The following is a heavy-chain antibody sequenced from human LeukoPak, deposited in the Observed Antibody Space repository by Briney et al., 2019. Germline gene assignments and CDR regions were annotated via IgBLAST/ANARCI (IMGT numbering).Heavy chain of an antibody. Sequence: SETLSLTCTLSGDSISRGDYYWSWIRHPAGKGLEWIGRIPRSGHTNYNPSLKSRVTISVDTSKNQFSLKLSSVTAADTAVYFCARGPYSYDSSGAFDIWGQGTMVTVSS. CDR3: ARGPYSYDSSGAFDI. CDR2: IPRSGHT. V-gene: IGHV4-61*02. J-gene: IGHJ3*02. D-gene: IGHD3-22*01. CDR1: GDSISRGDYY.